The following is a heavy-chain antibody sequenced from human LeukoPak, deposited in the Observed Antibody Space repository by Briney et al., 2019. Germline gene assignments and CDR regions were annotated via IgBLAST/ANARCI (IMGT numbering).Heavy chain of an antibody. J-gene: IGHJ4*02. Sequence: SETLSLTCTVSCGSISSYYWSWIRQPPGKGLEWIGYIYYSGSTNYNPSLKSRVTISVDTSKNQFSLKLSSVTAADTAVYYCARGMTVTTSIYFDYWGQGTLVTVSS. V-gene: IGHV4-59*01. CDR1: CGSISSYY. D-gene: IGHD4-17*01. CDR3: ARGMTVTTSIYFDY. CDR2: IYYSGST.